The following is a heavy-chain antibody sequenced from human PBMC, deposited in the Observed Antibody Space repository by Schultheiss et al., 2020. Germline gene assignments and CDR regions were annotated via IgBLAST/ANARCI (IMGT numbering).Heavy chain of an antibody. V-gene: IGHV3-30*18. CDR2: ISYDGSNK. CDR3: AKIPYCGGDCYSSYYYYYMDV. Sequence: GESLKISCAASGFTFSSYGMHWVRQAPGKGLEWVAVISYDGSNKYYADSVKGRFTISRDNSKNTLYLQMNSLRAEDTAVYYCAKIPYCGGDCYSSYYYYYMDVWGKGTTVNVSS. D-gene: IGHD2-21*02. J-gene: IGHJ6*03. CDR1: GFTFSSYG.